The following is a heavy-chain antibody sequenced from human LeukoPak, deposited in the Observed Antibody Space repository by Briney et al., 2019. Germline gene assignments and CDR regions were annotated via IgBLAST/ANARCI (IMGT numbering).Heavy chain of an antibody. D-gene: IGHD3-16*01. J-gene: IGHJ5*01. CDR3: ARNHAGATGTPGGWFDS. Sequence: PSETLSLTCSVSGGSISDTRDYWGWIRQPPGKRLEWIGSIYYSGNTHYNPSLRSRVSMSIDTSKRQFSLKLDSVTAADTGLYYCARNHAGATGTPGGWFDSWGQGTLVIVSS. V-gene: IGHV4-39*01. CDR1: GGSISDTRDY. CDR2: IYYSGNT.